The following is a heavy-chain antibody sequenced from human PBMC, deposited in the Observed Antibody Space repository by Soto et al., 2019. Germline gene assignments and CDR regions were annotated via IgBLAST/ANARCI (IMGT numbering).Heavy chain of an antibody. CDR3: ASGLLPGIAAGRY. CDR2: MNPNSGNT. V-gene: IGHV1-8*01. D-gene: IGHD6-13*01. Sequence: QMQLVQSVAEVKKPGASVTVSCKASGYTFTSYDINWVRQATGQGLEWMGWMNPNSGNTGYAQKFQGRVNMTRNTAIGTAYMELSSLRCEDAAVYYCASGLLPGIAAGRYWGQGTLVTVSS. J-gene: IGHJ4*02. CDR1: GYTFTSYD.